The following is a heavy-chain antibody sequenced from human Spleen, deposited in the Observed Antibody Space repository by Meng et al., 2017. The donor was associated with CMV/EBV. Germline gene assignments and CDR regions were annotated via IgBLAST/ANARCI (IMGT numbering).Heavy chain of an antibody. CDR1: GVSISTGGHY. CDR3: ARTGDNGSYSY. Sequence: CTVSGVSISTGGHYCSWIRQHPGKGLEWIGYIYYSGTTYYNPSLKSRITISVDTSENQFSLKLSSVTAADTAVYYCARTGDNGSYSYWGQGTLVTVSS. V-gene: IGHV4-31*03. D-gene: IGHD1-26*01. CDR2: IYYSGTT. J-gene: IGHJ4*02.